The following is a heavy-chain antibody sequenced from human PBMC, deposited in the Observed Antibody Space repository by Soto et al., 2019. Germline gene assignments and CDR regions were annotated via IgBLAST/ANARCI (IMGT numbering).Heavy chain of an antibody. CDR3: AKAYSNGWYEGYFDY. CDR2: ISDSGGST. Sequence: GGSLRLSCAASGFTFSSYAMSWVRQAPGKGLEWVSTISDSGGSTYYADSVKGRFTISRDNSKNTLYVQMNSLRAEDTAVYYCAKAYSNGWYEGYFDYWGQGTLVTVSS. J-gene: IGHJ4*02. CDR1: GFTFSSYA. D-gene: IGHD6-19*01. V-gene: IGHV3-23*01.